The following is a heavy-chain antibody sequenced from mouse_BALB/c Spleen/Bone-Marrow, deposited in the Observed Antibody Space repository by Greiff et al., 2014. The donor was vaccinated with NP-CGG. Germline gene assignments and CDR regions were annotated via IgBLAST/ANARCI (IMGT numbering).Heavy chain of an antibody. CDR3: TRKGALIAHYYAMDY. V-gene: IGHV5-17*02. CDR1: GFTFSSFG. J-gene: IGHJ4*01. D-gene: IGHD2-4*01. CDR2: ISSGSSTI. Sequence: EVQVVESGGGLVQPGGSRKLSCAASGFTFSSFGMHRVRQAPEKGLEWVAYISSGSSTIYYADTVKGRFTISRDNPKNTLFLQMTSLRSEDTAMYYCTRKGALIAHYYAMDYWGQGTSVTVSS.